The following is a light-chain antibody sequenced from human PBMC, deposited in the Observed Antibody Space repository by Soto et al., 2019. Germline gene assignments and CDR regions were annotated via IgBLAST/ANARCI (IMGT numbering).Light chain of an antibody. CDR3: QQNNNCPLT. Sequence: EIVMTQSPATLSVSPGERATLSCRASQSVSNYLAWYQQKPGQAPRLLIYGASIRATGIPAKFSGSGSRTDFIPTTSRLQYDDFAVYYCQQNNNCPLTFGRGTKVEIK. V-gene: IGKV3-15*01. CDR1: QSVSNY. CDR2: GAS. J-gene: IGKJ4*01.